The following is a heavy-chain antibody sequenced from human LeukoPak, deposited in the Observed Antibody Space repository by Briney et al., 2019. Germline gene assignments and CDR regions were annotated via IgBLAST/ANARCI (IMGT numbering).Heavy chain of an antibody. CDR1: GGTFSSYA. D-gene: IGHD6-6*01. V-gene: IGHV1-69*01. Sequence: ASVKVSCXASGGTFSSYAISWVRQAPGQGLGWMGGIIPIFGTANYAQKFQGRVTITADESTSTAYMELSSLRSEDTAVYYCARISSSSYHYFDYWGQGTLVTVSS. CDR2: IIPIFGTA. J-gene: IGHJ4*02. CDR3: ARISSSSYHYFDY.